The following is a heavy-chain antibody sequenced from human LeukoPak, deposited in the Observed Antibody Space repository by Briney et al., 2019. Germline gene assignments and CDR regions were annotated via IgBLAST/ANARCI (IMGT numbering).Heavy chain of an antibody. D-gene: IGHD2-15*01. V-gene: IGHV1-2*06. CDR2: INPNSSGT. CDR3: ARATEAAVFDY. J-gene: IGHJ4*02. Sequence: ASVKVSCKASGYTLTDYYMHWVRQAPGQGLEWMGRINPNSSGTNYAQKFQGRVTMTRDTSISTVYMELSRLRSDDTAVYYCARATEAAVFDYWGQGTLVTVSS. CDR1: GYTLTDYY.